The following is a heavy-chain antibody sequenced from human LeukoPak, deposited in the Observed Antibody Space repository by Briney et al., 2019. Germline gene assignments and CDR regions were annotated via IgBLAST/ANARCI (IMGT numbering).Heavy chain of an antibody. Sequence: GGSLRLSCAASGFTFSSYAMAWVRQSPGKGLEWVSCLTGDGEYTYHTDSVKGRFTISRDNSKNTLYVQMNSLRAEDTAVYYCAKGTLGSCSGGSCYPLDYWGQGTLVTVSS. CDR1: GFTFSSYA. CDR2: LTGDGEYT. D-gene: IGHD2-15*01. J-gene: IGHJ4*02. CDR3: AKGTLGSCSGGSCYPLDY. V-gene: IGHV3-23*01.